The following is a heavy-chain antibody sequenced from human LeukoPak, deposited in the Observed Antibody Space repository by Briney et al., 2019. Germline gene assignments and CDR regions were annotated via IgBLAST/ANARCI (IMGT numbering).Heavy chain of an antibody. CDR3: ARVYQSAEYYFDY. D-gene: IGHD2-2*01. J-gene: IGHJ4*02. V-gene: IGHV4-59*01. CDR2: IYYTGST. Sequence: PSETLSLTCTVSGGSIDSYYWSWIRQPPGKGLEWIGYIYYTGSTEYHPSLKSRVTISLDTSKNQFSLKLTSVTAADTAEYYCARVYQSAEYYFDYWGQGNLVSVSS. CDR1: GGSIDSYY.